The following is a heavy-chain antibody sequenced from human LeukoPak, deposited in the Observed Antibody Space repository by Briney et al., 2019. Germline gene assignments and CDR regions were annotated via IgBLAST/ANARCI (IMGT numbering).Heavy chain of an antibody. J-gene: IGHJ5*02. CDR1: GGTFSSYA. D-gene: IGHD6-19*01. Sequence: SVKVSCKASGGTFSSYAISWVRQAPGQGLEWMGGIIPIFGTANYAQKFQGRVTITTDESTSTAYMELSSLRSEDTAVYYCARGSRIAVAGTRRNWFDPWGQGTLVTVSS. V-gene: IGHV1-69*05. CDR2: IIPIFGTA. CDR3: ARGSRIAVAGTRRNWFDP.